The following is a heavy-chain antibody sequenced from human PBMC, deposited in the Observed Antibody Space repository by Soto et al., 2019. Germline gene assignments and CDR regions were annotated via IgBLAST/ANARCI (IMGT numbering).Heavy chain of an antibody. D-gene: IGHD7-27*01. J-gene: IGHJ4*02. Sequence: QVQLQESGPGLVKPSETLSLTCTVSGGSISSYYWSWIRQPPGKGLEWIGYIYYSGSTNCNPSLKRRVTISVDTSKNQFSLKLSSVTAADTAVYYCARADGTGEPNFDYWGQGTLVTVSS. V-gene: IGHV4-59*01. CDR2: IYYSGST. CDR3: ARADGTGEPNFDY. CDR1: GGSISSYY.